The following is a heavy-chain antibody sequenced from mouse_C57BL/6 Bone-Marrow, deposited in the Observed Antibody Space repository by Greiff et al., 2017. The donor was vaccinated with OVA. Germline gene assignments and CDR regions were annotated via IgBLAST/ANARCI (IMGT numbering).Heavy chain of an antibody. CDR2: INPNNGGT. Sequence: EVQLQQSGPELVKPGASVKISCKASGYTFTDYYMNWVKQSHGKSLEWIGDINPNNGGTSYNQKFKGKATLTVDKSSSTAYMELRSLTSEDSAVYYCARALTGVYYYAMDYWGQGTSVTVSS. V-gene: IGHV1-26*01. CDR3: ARALTGVYYYAMDY. D-gene: IGHD4-1*01. J-gene: IGHJ4*01. CDR1: GYTFTDYY.